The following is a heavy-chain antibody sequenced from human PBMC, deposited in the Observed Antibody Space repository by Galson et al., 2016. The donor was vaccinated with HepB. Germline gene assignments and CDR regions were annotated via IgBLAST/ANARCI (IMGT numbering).Heavy chain of an antibody. CDR3: VRDHSVVSTTAYNWFDP. J-gene: IGHJ5*02. D-gene: IGHD4-23*01. V-gene: IGHV3-74*01. CDR1: GFAFSSHW. Sequence: SLRLSCAASGFAFSSHWMHWVRQDLGKGLVWVSRINSDGTISNYADSVQGRFTISRDNAKNTLYLQMNSLRAEDTAVYFCVRDHSVVSTTAYNWFDPWGRGTLVTVSS. CDR2: INSDGTIS.